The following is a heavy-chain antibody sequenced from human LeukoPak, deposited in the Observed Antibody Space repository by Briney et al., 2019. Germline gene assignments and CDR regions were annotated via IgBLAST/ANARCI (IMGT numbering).Heavy chain of an antibody. CDR2: IKEDGSEK. CDR1: GFTFSTFW. Sequence: GGSLRLSCAASGFTFSTFWMSWVRQAPGKGLEWVANIKEDGSEKYYVDSMKGRFTVSRDNAKNSLYLQMDSLRAEDTAVYYCARGGTFVSDYWGQGTLVTVSS. J-gene: IGHJ4*02. D-gene: IGHD1-1*01. CDR3: ARGGTFVSDY. V-gene: IGHV3-7*01.